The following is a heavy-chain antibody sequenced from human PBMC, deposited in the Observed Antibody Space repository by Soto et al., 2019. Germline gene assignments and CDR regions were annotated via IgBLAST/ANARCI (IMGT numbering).Heavy chain of an antibody. D-gene: IGHD3-10*01. J-gene: IGHJ6*02. CDR3: ARAYGSGDSNDYYYGMDV. CDR2: IYHSGST. V-gene: IGHV4-30-2*01. Sequence: PSETLSLTCAVSGGSISSGGYSWSWIRQPPGKGLEWIGYIYHSGSTYHNPSLKSRVTISVDRSKNQFSLKLSSVTAADTAVYYCARAYGSGDSNDYYYGMDVWGQGTTVTVSS. CDR1: GGSISSGGYS.